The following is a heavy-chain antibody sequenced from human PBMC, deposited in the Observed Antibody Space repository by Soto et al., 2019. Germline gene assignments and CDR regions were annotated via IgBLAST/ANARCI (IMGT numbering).Heavy chain of an antibody. CDR1: GFTFSSFG. V-gene: IGHV3-30*18. CDR3: AKERSVVATTPDFDY. D-gene: IGHD5-12*01. J-gene: IGHJ4*02. Sequence: QVQLVESGGGVVQPGRSLRLSCAASGFTFSSFGMHWVRQAPGKGLEWVAVASYDGSYKYYADSVKGRFTISRDNSKNTLYLQTNSLRAEDTAVYYCAKERSVVATTPDFDYWGQGTLVTVSS. CDR2: ASYDGSYK.